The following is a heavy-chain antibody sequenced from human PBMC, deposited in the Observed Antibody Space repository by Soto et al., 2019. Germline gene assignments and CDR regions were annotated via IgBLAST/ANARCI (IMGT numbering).Heavy chain of an antibody. D-gene: IGHD4-17*01. CDR2: ISTSSSYI. CDR1: GFTFSTYS. CDR3: ARVADYGEYPIFDY. Sequence: PGGSLRLSCTASGFTFSTYSMNWVRQAPGKGLEWVSSISTSSSYIYYADSVKGRFTISRDNAKNSLYLQMNSLRAEDTAVYYCARVADYGEYPIFDYWAQGTLVTV. J-gene: IGHJ4*02. V-gene: IGHV3-21*01.